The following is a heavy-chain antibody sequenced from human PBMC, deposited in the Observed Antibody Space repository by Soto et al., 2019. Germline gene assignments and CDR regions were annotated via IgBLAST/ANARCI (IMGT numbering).Heavy chain of an antibody. Sequence: QVQLVQARAEVKKPGASVKVSCKASGYTFTGYYMHWVRQAPGQGLEWMGWINPNSGGTNYAQKFQGWVTMTRDTSISTDYMELSRVRSDDTAVYSCARPSIPAGDWFDPWGQGTLVTVSS. V-gene: IGHV1-2*04. CDR3: ARPSIPAGDWFDP. CDR2: INPNSGGT. CDR1: GYTFTGYY. D-gene: IGHD6-25*01. J-gene: IGHJ5*02.